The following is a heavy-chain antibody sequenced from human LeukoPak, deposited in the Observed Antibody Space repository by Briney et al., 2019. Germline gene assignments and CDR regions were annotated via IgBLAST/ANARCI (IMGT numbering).Heavy chain of an antibody. J-gene: IGHJ4*02. CDR1: GGSISSYY. CDR3: ARGDFAYYFDY. Sequence: PSGTLSLTCTVSGGSISSYYWSWIRQPPGKGLEWIGYIYYTGSTYYNPSLKSRVTISVDTSKNQFSLKLSSVTAADTAVYYCARGDFAYYFDYWGQGTLVTVSS. CDR2: IYYTGST. V-gene: IGHV4-59*08.